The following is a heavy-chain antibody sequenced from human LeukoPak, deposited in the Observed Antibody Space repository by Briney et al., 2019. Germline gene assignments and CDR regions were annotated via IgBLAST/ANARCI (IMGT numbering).Heavy chain of an antibody. CDR3: ARGDAAMAP. D-gene: IGHD5-18*01. Sequence: SETLSLTCTVSGYSISSGYYWGWIRQPPGKGPEWIATIYHSGSTYYNPSFKSRVTISVDTSKNQFSLKMRSVTDEDTALYYCARGDAAMAPWGQGTLVTVSS. CDR1: GYSISSGYY. J-gene: IGHJ5*02. CDR2: IYHSGST. V-gene: IGHV4-38-2*02.